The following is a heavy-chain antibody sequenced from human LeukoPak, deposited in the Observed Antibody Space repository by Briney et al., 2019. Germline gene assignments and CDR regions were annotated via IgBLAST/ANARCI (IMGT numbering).Heavy chain of an antibody. Sequence: ASVKVSCKASGYTFTSYDINWVRQATGQGLEWMGWMNPNSGNTGYAQKFQGRVTITRNTSISTAYMELSSLRSEDTAVYYCARAYTRIAAAGTPVGYWGQGTPVTVSS. CDR3: ARAYTRIAAAGTPVGY. D-gene: IGHD6-13*01. V-gene: IGHV1-8*03. CDR2: MNPNSGNT. J-gene: IGHJ4*02. CDR1: GYTFTSYD.